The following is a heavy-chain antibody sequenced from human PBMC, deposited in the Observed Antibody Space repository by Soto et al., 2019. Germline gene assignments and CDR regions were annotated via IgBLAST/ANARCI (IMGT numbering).Heavy chain of an antibody. Sequence: LSLTCTVSVGCISIGGCYCSWIRQHPGKGLEWIGYIYYSGSTYYNPSLKSRVTISVDTSKNQFSLKLSSVTAADTAVYYCARETPRIVVVTANAFDIWGQGTMVTVSS. CDR1: VGCISIGGCY. J-gene: IGHJ3*02. CDR2: IYYSGST. CDR3: ARETPRIVVVTANAFDI. D-gene: IGHD2-21*02. V-gene: IGHV4-31*03.